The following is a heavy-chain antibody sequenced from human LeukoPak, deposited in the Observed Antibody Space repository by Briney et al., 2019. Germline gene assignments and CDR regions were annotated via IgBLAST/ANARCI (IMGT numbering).Heavy chain of an antibody. D-gene: IGHD3-3*01. CDR3: ARPAITIFGVDAIDY. V-gene: IGHV3-11*04. CDR1: GFTFSDYY. Sequence: GGSLRLSCAASGFTFSDYYMSWIRQAPGKGLEWVSYISSSGSTIYYADSVKGRFTISRDNAKNSLYLQMNSLRAEDTAVYYCARPAITIFGVDAIDYWGQGTLVTVSS. J-gene: IGHJ4*02. CDR2: ISSSGSTI.